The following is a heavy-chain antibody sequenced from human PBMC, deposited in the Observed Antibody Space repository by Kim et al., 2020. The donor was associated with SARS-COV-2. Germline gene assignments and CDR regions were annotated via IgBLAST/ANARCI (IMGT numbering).Heavy chain of an antibody. J-gene: IGHJ4*02. CDR2: ALATSNQT. CDR3: ARYPKLGGGH. CDR1: GFKFTGFT. D-gene: IGHD2-15*01. Sequence: GGSLRLSCAASGFKFTGFTMHWVRQTPGKGLEWVAAALATSNQTFYADSVKGRFIVSRDNSKSILYLQMDSLRVGDTAVYFCARYPKLGGGHWGQGTLVT. V-gene: IGHV3-23*01.